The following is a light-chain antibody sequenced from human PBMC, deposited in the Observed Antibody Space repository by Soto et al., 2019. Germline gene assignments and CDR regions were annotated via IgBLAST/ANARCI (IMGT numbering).Light chain of an antibody. Sequence: SVLTHSPCTLSLSPVERATLSCSASQSVSSSYLAWFQQKPGQAPRLLLYGASTRATGIPDRFSGSGSGTDFTLTISRLEPEDFAVYYCLHYGGSPITFGQGTRLEIK. J-gene: IGKJ5*01. CDR3: LHYGGSPIT. CDR1: QSVSSSY. CDR2: GAS. V-gene: IGKV3-20*01.